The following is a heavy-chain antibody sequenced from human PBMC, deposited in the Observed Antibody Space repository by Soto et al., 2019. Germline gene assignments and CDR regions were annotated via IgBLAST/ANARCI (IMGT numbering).Heavy chain of an antibody. CDR2: IIPIFGTA. CDR3: AGSGWSAPRRYYFDY. CDR1: GGTFSSYA. J-gene: IGHJ4*02. V-gene: IGHV1-69*01. Sequence: QVQLVQSGAEVKKPGSSVKVSCKASGGTFSSYAISWVRQAPGQGLEWMGGIIPIFGTANYAQKFQGRVMITADESTSTAYMELSSLRSEDTAVYYCAGSGWSAPRRYYFDYWGQGTLVTVSS. D-gene: IGHD6-19*01.